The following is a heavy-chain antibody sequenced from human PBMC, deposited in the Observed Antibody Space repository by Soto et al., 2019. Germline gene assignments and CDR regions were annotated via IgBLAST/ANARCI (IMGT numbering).Heavy chain of an antibody. Sequence: QVQLVQSGAEVKKPGSSVKVSCKASGGTFSSYTISWVRQAPGQGLEWMGRIIPILGIANYAQKFQGRVTITADKSTSTAYMELSSLRSEDTAVYYCARVDEMATIWGYWGQGTLVTVSS. J-gene: IGHJ4*02. D-gene: IGHD5-12*01. CDR1: GGTFSSYT. CDR2: IIPILGIA. CDR3: ARVDEMATIWGY. V-gene: IGHV1-69*02.